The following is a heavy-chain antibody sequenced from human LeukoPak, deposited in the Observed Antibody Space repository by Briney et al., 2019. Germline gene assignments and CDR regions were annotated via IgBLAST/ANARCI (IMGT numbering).Heavy chain of an antibody. CDR3: ARVYKSFRFLEWLHYDY. CDR2: INPNSGGT. V-gene: IGHV1-2*02. CDR1: GYTFTGYY. J-gene: IGHJ4*02. Sequence: ASVKVSCKASGYTFTGYYMHWVRQAPGQGLEWMGWINPNSGGTNYAQKFQGRVTMTRNTSISTAYMELSSLRSEDTAVYYCARVYKSFRFLEWLHYDYWGQGTLVTVSS. D-gene: IGHD3-3*01.